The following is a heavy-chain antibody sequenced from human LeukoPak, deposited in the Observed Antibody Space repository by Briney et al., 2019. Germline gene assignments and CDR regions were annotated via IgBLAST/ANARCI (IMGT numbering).Heavy chain of an antibody. CDR1: GFTFSSYW. V-gene: IGHV3-74*01. Sequence: GGSLRLSCAASGFTFSSYWMHWVRQAPGKGLVWVSRINSDGSSTSYADSVKGRFTISRDNAKNTLYLQMSSLRAEDTAVYYCAREGPATTDAFDIWGQGTMVTVSS. J-gene: IGHJ3*02. CDR2: INSDGSST. CDR3: AREGPATTDAFDI. D-gene: IGHD5-24*01.